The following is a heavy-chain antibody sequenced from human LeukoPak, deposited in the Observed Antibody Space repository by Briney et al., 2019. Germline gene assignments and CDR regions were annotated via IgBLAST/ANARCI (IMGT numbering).Heavy chain of an antibody. CDR3: AKESTMRVAASLDY. CDR2: ISSSSSYI. Sequence: GGPLRLSCAASGFTFSSYSMNWVRQAPGKGLEWVSSISSSSSYIYYADSVKGRFTISRDNSKNMLYLQMNSLRTDDTAVYFCAKESTMRVAASLDYWGQGTLVAVSS. V-gene: IGHV3-21*01. J-gene: IGHJ4*02. D-gene: IGHD6-19*01. CDR1: GFTFSSYS.